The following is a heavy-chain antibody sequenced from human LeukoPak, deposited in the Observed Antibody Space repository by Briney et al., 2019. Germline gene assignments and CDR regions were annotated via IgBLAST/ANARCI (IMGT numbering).Heavy chain of an antibody. V-gene: IGHV4-59*08. CDR1: GFTFSSYT. Sequence: PGGSLRLSCSASGFTFSSYTMNWIRQPPGKGLEWIGYTHHSGNTLYNPSLKSRVTTSVDTSKNQFSLSLSSVTAADTAVYYCARWEVRLNAFEMWGQRTMVTVSS. CDR2: THHSGNT. J-gene: IGHJ3*02. D-gene: IGHD3-10*01. CDR3: ARWEVRLNAFEM.